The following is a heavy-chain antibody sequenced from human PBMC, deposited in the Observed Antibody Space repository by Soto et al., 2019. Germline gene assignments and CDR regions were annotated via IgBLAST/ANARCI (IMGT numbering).Heavy chain of an antibody. V-gene: IGHV4-34*01. J-gene: IGHJ4*02. CDR3: VSPEGYYDSSGYTLDY. CDR2: INHSGST. D-gene: IGHD3-22*01. CDR1: GGSFSGYY. Sequence: SETLSLTCAVYGGSFSGYYWTWIRQPPGTGLEWIGEINHSGSTNYNPSLKSRVTLSIDTSKNQFSLKLNSVTAADTAVYYCVSPEGYYDSSGYTLDYWGQGTLVTVSS.